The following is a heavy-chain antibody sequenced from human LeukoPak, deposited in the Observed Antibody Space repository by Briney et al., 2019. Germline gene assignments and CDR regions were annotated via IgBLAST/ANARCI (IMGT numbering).Heavy chain of an antibody. D-gene: IGHD6-13*01. CDR3: AKEEGIAAAQSGEPFDY. V-gene: IGHV3-23*01. Sequence: SGGSLRLSCAASGFTFSSYAMSWVRQAPGKGLEWVSAISGSGGSTYYADSVKGRFTISRDNSKNMLFVQMNSLRAEDTAVYYCAKEEGIAAAQSGEPFDYWGQGTLVTVSS. CDR1: GFTFSSYA. CDR2: ISGSGGST. J-gene: IGHJ4*02.